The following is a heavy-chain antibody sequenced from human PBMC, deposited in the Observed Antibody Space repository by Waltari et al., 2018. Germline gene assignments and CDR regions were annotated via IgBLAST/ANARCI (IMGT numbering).Heavy chain of an antibody. J-gene: IGHJ2*01. V-gene: IGHV3-48*04. CDR2: ISSSSSTI. Sequence: EVQLVESGGGLVQPGGSLRLSCAASGFTFSSYSMNWVRQAPGKGLEWVSYISSSSSTIYYADSVKGRFTISRDNAKNSLYLQMNSLRAEDTAVYYCARKCRGVIITEWYFDLWGRGTLVTVSS. CDR1: GFTFSSYS. D-gene: IGHD3-10*01. CDR3: ARKCRGVIITEWYFDL.